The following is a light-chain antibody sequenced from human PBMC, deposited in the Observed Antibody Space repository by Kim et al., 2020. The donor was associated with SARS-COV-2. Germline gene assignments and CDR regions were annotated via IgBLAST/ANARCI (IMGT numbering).Light chain of an antibody. CDR3: QSPDSSLSLV. CDR2: GNN. J-gene: IGLJ3*02. Sequence: GQRVTISCTGSSSNIGAGYDVHWYQHIPGTAPKLLIYGNNNRPSGVPDRFSGSKSGTSASLAITGLQAEDEADYYCQSPDSSLSLVFGGGTQLTVL. V-gene: IGLV1-40*01. CDR1: SSNIGAGYD.